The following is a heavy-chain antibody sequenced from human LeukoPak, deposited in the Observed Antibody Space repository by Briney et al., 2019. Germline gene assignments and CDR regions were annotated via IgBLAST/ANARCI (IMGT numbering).Heavy chain of an antibody. D-gene: IGHD5-18*01. CDR2: IYYSGST. CDR3: VKDAEVAGYGYFY. J-gene: IGHJ4*02. Sequence: GSLRLSCAASGFTFSSYWMSWVRQAPGRGLEWIGSIYYSGSTYYNPSLKSRVTISVDTSKNQVSLKLTSVTAADTALYYCVKDAEVAGYGYFYWGQGALVTVSS. CDR1: GFTFSSYW. V-gene: IGHV4-39*07.